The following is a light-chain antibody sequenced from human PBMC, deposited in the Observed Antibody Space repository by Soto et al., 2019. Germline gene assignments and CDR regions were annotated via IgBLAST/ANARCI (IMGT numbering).Light chain of an antibody. CDR1: SSDVGGYNY. J-gene: IGLJ1*01. CDR3: CSYAGNPNYV. CDR2: DVS. V-gene: IGLV2-11*01. Sequence: QSALTQPRSVSGSPGQSVTISCTGTSSDVGGYNYVSWYQQHPGKAPKVMIYDVSERPSGVPDRFSGSKSGNTASLTISGLHAQDVAYYYCCSYAGNPNYVFGTGTKLTVL.